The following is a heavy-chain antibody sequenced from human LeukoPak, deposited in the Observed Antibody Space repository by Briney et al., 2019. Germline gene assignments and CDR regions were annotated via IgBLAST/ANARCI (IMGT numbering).Heavy chain of an antibody. J-gene: IGHJ4*02. CDR2: ISSSSSYI. Sequence: GGSLRLSCAASGFTFSLYSMTWVRQAPGKGLEWVSSISSSSSYIYYADSVKGRFTISRDNSKNTLYLQMNSLRAEDTAVYYCARERDYSGWQFDFWGQGTLVTVSS. D-gene: IGHD6-19*01. V-gene: IGHV3-21*04. CDR1: GFTFSLYS. CDR3: ARERDYSGWQFDF.